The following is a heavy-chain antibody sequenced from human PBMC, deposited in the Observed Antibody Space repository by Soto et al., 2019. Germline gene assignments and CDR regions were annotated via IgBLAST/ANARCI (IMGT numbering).Heavy chain of an antibody. CDR1: GGTFITYA. Sequence: QVQLVQSGAEVKKPESSVKVCCKAPGGTFITYAISWVRQAPGQGLEWMGGIIPMFGTANYAQRFQDRVTITADESTNTVYMELSSLRSEDTAVYFCASGIQLWLRRMNNGYSGWGQGTLVTVSS. D-gene: IGHD5-18*01. J-gene: IGHJ4*02. V-gene: IGHV1-69*12. CDR3: ASGIQLWLRRMNNGYSG. CDR2: IIPMFGTA.